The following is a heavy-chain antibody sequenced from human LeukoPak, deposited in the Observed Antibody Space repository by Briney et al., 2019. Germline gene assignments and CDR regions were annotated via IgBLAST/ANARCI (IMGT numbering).Heavy chain of an antibody. J-gene: IGHJ6*03. CDR2: INPSSGGT. CDR1: GYSFTGYY. V-gene: IGHV1-2*02. D-gene: IGHD3-9*01. CDR3: ARAGYYDLLTGYSHGYHHYYMDV. Sequence: GASVKVSCKTSGYSFTGYYVHWVRQAPGQGLDWMGWINPSSGGTNYAQKLQGRVTMTTDTSTSTAYMELRSLRSDDTAVYYCARAGYYDLLTGYSHGYHHYYMDVWGKGTTVTVSS.